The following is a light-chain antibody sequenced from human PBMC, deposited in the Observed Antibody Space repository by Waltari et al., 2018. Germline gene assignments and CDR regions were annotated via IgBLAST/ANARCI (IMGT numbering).Light chain of an antibody. V-gene: IGLV2-23*01. Sequence: HSALTQPASVSGSPGQSITISCTGTSSDVGSSNLVSWYQPHPGIAPNLMIYEANKRPSGVSNRFSGSKSGNTASLTISGLQADDEADYYCWSYAGTSTFVVFGGGTKLTVL. J-gene: IGLJ2*01. CDR3: WSYAGTSTFVV. CDR1: SSDVGSSNL. CDR2: EAN.